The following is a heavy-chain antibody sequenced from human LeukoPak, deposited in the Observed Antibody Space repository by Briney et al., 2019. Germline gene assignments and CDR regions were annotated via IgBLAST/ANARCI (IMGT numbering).Heavy chain of an antibody. CDR1: GFSLSNYA. J-gene: IGHJ4*02. D-gene: IGHD2-2*01. CDR2: ISGSDGST. CDR3: SKGPHTMYSTSWFDY. Sequence: GGSLRLSCTASGFSLSNYAMSWVRQTPGKGLEWVSTISGSDGSTNYADSVKGRFTISRDNSENTLSLQMNSLRAEDTAIYYCSKGPHTMYSTSWFDYWGQGTRVTVSS. V-gene: IGHV3-23*01.